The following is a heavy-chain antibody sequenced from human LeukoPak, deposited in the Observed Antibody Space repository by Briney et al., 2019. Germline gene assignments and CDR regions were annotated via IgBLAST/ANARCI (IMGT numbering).Heavy chain of an antibody. CDR2: IRYDGSNK. CDR3: AKGEVYDFWSGYPGGASFDI. Sequence: GGSLGLSCAASGFTFSSYGMHWVRQAPGKGLEWVAFIRYDGSNKYYADSVKGRFTISRDNSKNTLYLQMNSLRAEDTAVYYCAKGEVYDFWSGYPGGASFDIWGQGTMVTVSS. J-gene: IGHJ3*02. D-gene: IGHD3-3*01. CDR1: GFTFSSYG. V-gene: IGHV3-30*02.